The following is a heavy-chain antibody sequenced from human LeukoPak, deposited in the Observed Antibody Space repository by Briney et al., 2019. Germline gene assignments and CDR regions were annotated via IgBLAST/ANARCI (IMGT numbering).Heavy chain of an antibody. CDR2: INPNSGGT. Sequence: ASVKVSCKASGYTLTGYYVHWVRQAPGEGLEWMGWINPNSGGTKYAQKFQGRVTMTRDTSINTAYMEVRRLTSDDTAVYYCARERGTLAVAGDAVDIWGQGTMVTVSS. J-gene: IGHJ3*02. V-gene: IGHV1-2*02. CDR3: ARERGTLAVAGDAVDI. CDR1: GYTLTGYY. D-gene: IGHD6-19*01.